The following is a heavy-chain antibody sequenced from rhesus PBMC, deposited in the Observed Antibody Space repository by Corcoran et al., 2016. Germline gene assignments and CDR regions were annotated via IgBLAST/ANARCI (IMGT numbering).Heavy chain of an antibody. Sequence: EVRLVQSGGGLVQPGGPLRLSCVASGFPFMDYFLAWVCQPPGKWTHWLGYSINKVEGGTPRYAASWEDRLIISRDDSKSSASLQMNNLKSEDTAVDYCAREVNNNYDYWGQGVLVTVSS. V-gene: IGHV3-116*02. CDR3: AREVNNNYDY. J-gene: IGHJ4*01. D-gene: IGHD4-23*01. CDR1: GFPFMDYF. CDR2: SINKVEGGTP.